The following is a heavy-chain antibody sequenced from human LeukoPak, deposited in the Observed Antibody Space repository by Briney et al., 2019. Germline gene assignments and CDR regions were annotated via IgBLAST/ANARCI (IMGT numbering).Heavy chain of an antibody. V-gene: IGHV3-48*04. CDR3: ARGSSSSSWAPDDY. D-gene: IGHD6-13*01. Sequence: GGSLRLSCAASGFTFSSYSMNWVRQAPGKGLEWVSYISSSSSTIYCADSVKGRFTISRDNAKNSLYLQMNSLRAEDTAVYYRARGSSSSSWAPDDYWGQGTLVTVSS. J-gene: IGHJ4*02. CDR2: ISSSSSTI. CDR1: GFTFSSYS.